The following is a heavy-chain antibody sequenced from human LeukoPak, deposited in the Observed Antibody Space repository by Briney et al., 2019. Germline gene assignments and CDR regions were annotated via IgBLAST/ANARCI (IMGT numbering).Heavy chain of an antibody. CDR3: ARDPRRTREYYFDY. CDR1: GYSISSDYY. V-gene: IGHV4-38-2*02. J-gene: IGHJ4*02. CDR2: VSHTKNT. Sequence: SETLSLTCTVSGYSISSDYYWGWIRQPPGKGLEWIGSVSHTKNTYYNPSLKSRVTISVDTSKNQLSLKLSFVTAADTAVYYCARDPRRTREYYFDYWGQGTLVTVSS.